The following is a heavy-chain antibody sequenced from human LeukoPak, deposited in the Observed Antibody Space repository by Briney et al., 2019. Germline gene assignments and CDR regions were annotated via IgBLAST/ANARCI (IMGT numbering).Heavy chain of an antibody. D-gene: IGHD1-1*01. CDR1: GFTFSSYW. Sequence: GGSLRLSCEASGFTFSSYWVSWVRQAPGKGLEWVAHIKEDESDEYYVDSVRGRFTASRDNAKNSVNLQMNSLRVEDTAVYYCARWRGRQSEFDYWGQGTLVTASS. V-gene: IGHV3-7*01. CDR2: IKEDESDE. CDR3: ARWRGRQSEFDY. J-gene: IGHJ4*02.